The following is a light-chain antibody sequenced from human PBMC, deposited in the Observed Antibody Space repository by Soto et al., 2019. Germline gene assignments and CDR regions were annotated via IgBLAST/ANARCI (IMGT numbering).Light chain of an antibody. V-gene: IGKV1-5*01. Sequence: DIQMTQSPSTLFASVGDRVTIARRASQNISPWLAWYQQKPGKAPKLLIYGASSLEGGVPSRFSGSGSGRDFTLTISSLLPDDFATYYCQQYSNSVTFGQGTKVEIK. CDR1: QNISPW. CDR2: GAS. CDR3: QQYSNSVT. J-gene: IGKJ1*01.